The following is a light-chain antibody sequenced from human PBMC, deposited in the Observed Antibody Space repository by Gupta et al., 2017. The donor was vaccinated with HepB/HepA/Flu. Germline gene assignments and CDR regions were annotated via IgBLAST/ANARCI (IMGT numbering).Light chain of an antibody. J-gene: IGKJ1*01. V-gene: IGKV3-11*01. CDR1: QTVSNF. CDR3: QQRSRWPRT. Sequence: EVVLAQSPATLSLSPGVRATLYRRASQTVSNFFTWYQQNPGQAPRLLIYDASSRATGIPARFSVSGSGTEFTLTISSRERVDFAVYNCQQRSRWPRTFGQGTKVEIK. CDR2: DAS.